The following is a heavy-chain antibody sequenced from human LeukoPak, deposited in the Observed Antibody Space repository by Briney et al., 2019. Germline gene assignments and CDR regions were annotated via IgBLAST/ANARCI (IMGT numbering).Heavy chain of an antibody. CDR2: XIPIFGTA. CDR3: ASTRYCSGGSCFAFDI. CDR1: GGTFSSYA. Sequence: ASVKVSCKAAGGTFSSYAISWVRQAPGQGLEXXXXXIPIFGTANYAQKFQGRVTITADESTSTAYMELSSLRSEDAAVYYCASTRYCSGGSCFAFDIWGQGTMVTVSS. J-gene: IGHJ3*02. D-gene: IGHD2-15*01. V-gene: IGHV1-69*01.